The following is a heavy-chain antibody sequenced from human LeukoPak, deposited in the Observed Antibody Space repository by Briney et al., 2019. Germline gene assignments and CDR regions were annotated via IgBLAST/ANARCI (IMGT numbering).Heavy chain of an antibody. D-gene: IGHD2-2*01. CDR1: GGSISSYY. Sequence: SETLSLTCTVSGGSISSYYWSWIRQPPGKGLEWIGYIYYSGRTNYNPSLKSRVSTPIDTSKNQFSLKLSSVTAADTAVYYCARHPSRLGAFDIWGQGTMVTVSS. V-gene: IGHV4-59*08. J-gene: IGHJ3*02. CDR2: IYYSGRT. CDR3: ARHPSRLGAFDI.